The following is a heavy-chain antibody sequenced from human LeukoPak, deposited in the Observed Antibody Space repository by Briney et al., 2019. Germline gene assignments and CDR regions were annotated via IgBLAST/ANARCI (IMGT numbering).Heavy chain of an antibody. D-gene: IGHD2-2*01. J-gene: IGHJ5*02. CDR1: GESFSGYY. V-gene: IGHV4-34*01. CDR2: MSHSGSA. CDR3: ARRAGVPDAKADWFDP. Sequence: SSETLSLTCAVYGESFSGYYWSWIRQPPGRGLEWIGEMSHSGSANYNPSLKSRVTISVDTSKNQFSLKLSSVTAADTAVYYCARRAGVPDAKADWFDPWGQGTLVTVSS.